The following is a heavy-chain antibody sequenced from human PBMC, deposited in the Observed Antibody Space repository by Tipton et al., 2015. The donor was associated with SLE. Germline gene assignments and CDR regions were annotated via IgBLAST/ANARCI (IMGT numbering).Heavy chain of an antibody. CDR3: AMSSLVVVATYDFDY. CDR1: GYTFTSYG. Sequence: QSGPEVKKPGASVKVSCKASGYTFTSYGISWVRQAPGQGLEWMGWISAYNGNTNYAQKLQGRVTMTTDTSTSTAYMELRSLRSDDTAVYYCAMSSLVVVATYDFDYWGQGTLVTVSS. CDR2: ISAYNGNT. V-gene: IGHV1-18*01. J-gene: IGHJ4*02. D-gene: IGHD2-15*01.